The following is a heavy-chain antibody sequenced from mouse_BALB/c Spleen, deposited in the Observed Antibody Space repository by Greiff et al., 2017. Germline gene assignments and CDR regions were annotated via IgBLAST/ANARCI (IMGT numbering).Heavy chain of an antibody. D-gene: IGHD4-1*01. CDR1: GYSFTGYY. J-gene: IGHJ2*01. CDR2: INPYNGAT. Sequence: EVKLMESGPELVKPGASVKISCKASGYSFTGYYMHWVKQSHVKSLEWIGRINPYNGATSYNQNFKDKASLTVDKSSSTAYMELHSLTSEDSAVYYCAREGDWDGYFDYWGQGTTLTVSS. CDR3: AREGDWDGYFDY. V-gene: IGHV1-31*01.